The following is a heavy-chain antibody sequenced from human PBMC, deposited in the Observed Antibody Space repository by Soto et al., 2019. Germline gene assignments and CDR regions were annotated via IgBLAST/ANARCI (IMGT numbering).Heavy chain of an antibody. CDR1: GFTFKNYN. Sequence: GGSLRLSCEASGFTFKNYNMNWVRQAPGKGLEWAAHINTGSSITYYADSVRGRFTISRDNAKNSLYLQMNSLRVEDTAVYYCARGFCVGSNCYGTYWGQGTLVTVSS. D-gene: IGHD2-2*01. CDR2: INTGSSIT. V-gene: IGHV3-48*01. J-gene: IGHJ4*02. CDR3: ARGFCVGSNCYGTY.